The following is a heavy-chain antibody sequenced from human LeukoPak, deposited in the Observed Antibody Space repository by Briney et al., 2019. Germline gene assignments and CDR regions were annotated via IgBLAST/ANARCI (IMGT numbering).Heavy chain of an antibody. CDR2: ICYSGST. V-gene: IGHV4-39*07. CDR3: ARVQQQLVFMRPICNWFDP. CDR1: GGSISSSSYY. Sequence: TPSETLSLTCTVSGGSISSSSYYWGWIRQPPGKGLEWIGSICYSGSTYYNPSLKSRVTISVDTSKNQFSLKLSSVTAADTAVYYCARVQQQLVFMRPICNWFDPWGQGTLVTVSS. D-gene: IGHD6-13*01. J-gene: IGHJ5*02.